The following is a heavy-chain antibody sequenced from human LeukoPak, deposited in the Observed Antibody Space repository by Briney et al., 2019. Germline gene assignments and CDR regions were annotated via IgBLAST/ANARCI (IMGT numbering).Heavy chain of an antibody. CDR1: GYTFTSYY. J-gene: IGHJ3*02. V-gene: IGHV1-46*01. CDR3: ASERNYYGSGSYYGSFNAFDI. Sequence: GASVKVSCKASGYTFTSYYMHWVRQAPGQGLEWMGIINPSGGSTSYAQKFQGRVTMTRDTSTSTVYMELSSLRSEDTAVYYCASERNYYGSGSYYGSFNAFDIWGQGTMVTVSS. CDR2: INPSGGST. D-gene: IGHD3-10*01.